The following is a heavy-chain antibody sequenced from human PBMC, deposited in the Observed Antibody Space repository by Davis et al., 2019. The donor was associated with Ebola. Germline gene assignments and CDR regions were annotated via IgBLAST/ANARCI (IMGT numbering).Heavy chain of an antibody. CDR2: VSYDGDFQ. CDR1: GFTFNNYV. Sequence: GGSLRLSCAVSGFTFNNYVLHWVRQAPGQGLEWVAKVSYDGDFQYYPDSVKGRFTIPRDNSKNTLYLQMNSLRAEDTAVYYCARVAYGGDIDYWGQGTLVTVSS. V-gene: IGHV3-30*03. CDR3: ARVAYGGDIDY. D-gene: IGHD4-23*01. J-gene: IGHJ4*02.